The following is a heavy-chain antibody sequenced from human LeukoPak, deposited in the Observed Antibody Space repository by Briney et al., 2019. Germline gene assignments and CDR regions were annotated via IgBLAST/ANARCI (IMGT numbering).Heavy chain of an antibody. Sequence: PGRSLRLSCAASGFAFGDYAMHWVRQPPGKGLEWVSGINWNRGSIAYADPVMGRFTISRDNAKNSLYLQMNSLRVEDTALYYCAKSGGGDILTGYNYFDFWGQGTLVTVSS. D-gene: IGHD3-9*01. CDR3: AKSGGGDILTGYNYFDF. V-gene: IGHV3-9*01. CDR1: GFAFGDYA. CDR2: INWNRGSI. J-gene: IGHJ4*02.